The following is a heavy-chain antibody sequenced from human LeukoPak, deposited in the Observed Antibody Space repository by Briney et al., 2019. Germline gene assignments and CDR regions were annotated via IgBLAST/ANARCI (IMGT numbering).Heavy chain of an antibody. CDR1: GGSISSYY. V-gene: IGHV4-59*08. Sequence: PSGTLSLTCTVSGGSISSYYWSWIRQPPGKGLEWIGYMLYSGSTNQNPSLRSRVTISVDTSKNQVSLKLSSVTAADTAVYYCARSDIWGSYRFLDYWGQGALVTVSS. J-gene: IGHJ4*02. D-gene: IGHD3-16*02. CDR2: MLYSGST. CDR3: ARSDIWGSYRFLDY.